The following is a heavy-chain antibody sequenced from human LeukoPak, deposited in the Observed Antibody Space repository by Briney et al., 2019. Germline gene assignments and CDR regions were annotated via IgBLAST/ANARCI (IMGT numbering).Heavy chain of an antibody. D-gene: IGHD3-10*01. Sequence: GGSLRLSCAASGFTFSSYGMSWVRQAPGKGLEWVSAISGSGGSTYYADSVKGRFTISRDNSKNTLYLQMNSLRAEDTAVYYCAKHPYYYGSGTTGVYYYYYMDVWGKGTTVTVSS. J-gene: IGHJ6*03. V-gene: IGHV3-23*01. CDR2: ISGSGGST. CDR1: GFTFSSYG. CDR3: AKHPYYYGSGTTGVYYYYYMDV.